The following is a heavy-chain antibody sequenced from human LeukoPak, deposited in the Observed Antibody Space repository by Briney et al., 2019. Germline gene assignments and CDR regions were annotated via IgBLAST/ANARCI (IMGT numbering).Heavy chain of an antibody. CDR3: ARRLTQYDCFDP. CDR1: GDSVSSNSVT. CDR2: TYYRSTWYN. D-gene: IGHD2-2*01. J-gene: IGHJ5*02. V-gene: IGHV6-1*01. Sequence: SQTLSLTCAISGDSVSSNSVTWNWIRQSPSRGLEWLSRTYYRSTWYNDYAVSVRGRITVNPDTSKNQFSLHLNSVTPEDTAVYYCARRLTQYDCFDPWGQGILVTVSS.